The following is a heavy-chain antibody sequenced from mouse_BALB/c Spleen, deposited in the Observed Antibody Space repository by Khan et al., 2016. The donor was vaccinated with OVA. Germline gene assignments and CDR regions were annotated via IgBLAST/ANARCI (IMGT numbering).Heavy chain of an antibody. CDR2: ISCYNGST. J-gene: IGHJ3*01. D-gene: IGHD1-1*01. V-gene: IGHV1S34*01. CDR3: ARGEYYGSSSFAY. CDR1: GYSFTGYY. Sequence: LVKPGASVKISCKASGYSFTGYYMHWVKQSPGKSLEWIGYISCYNGSTTYNQKFKGKATFTVDTSSSTVYMQFNSLTSEDSAVYDCARGEYYGSSSFAYWGQGTLVTVSA.